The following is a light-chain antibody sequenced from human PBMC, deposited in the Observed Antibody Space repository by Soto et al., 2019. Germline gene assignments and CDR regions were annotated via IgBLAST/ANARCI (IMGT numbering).Light chain of an antibody. V-gene: IGKV3-20*01. CDR2: GAS. CDR1: QSVSSSY. J-gene: IGKJ1*01. Sequence: ETVLTQSPGTLSLSPGERATLSCRSSQSVSSSYLAWYQQKPGQAPRLLIYGASSRATGIAARFSGSGSGTDFTLTISRLEPEDFAVYYCQQYGSSRWTFGQGTKVDI. CDR3: QQYGSSRWT.